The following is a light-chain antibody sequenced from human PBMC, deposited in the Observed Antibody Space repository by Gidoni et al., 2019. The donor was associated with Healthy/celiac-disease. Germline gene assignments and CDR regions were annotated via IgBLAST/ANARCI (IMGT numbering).Light chain of an antibody. Sequence: FVLTQHPATLSLPPGERATPSCRASQCVSSYLAWYQQKPGQAPRLLIHDASNRATGIPARFSGSGSGTDFTLTISSLEPEDFAVYYCQQRSNGPPLTFGGXTKVEIK. CDR3: QQRSNGPPLT. CDR2: DAS. J-gene: IGKJ4*01. V-gene: IGKV3-11*01. CDR1: QCVSSY.